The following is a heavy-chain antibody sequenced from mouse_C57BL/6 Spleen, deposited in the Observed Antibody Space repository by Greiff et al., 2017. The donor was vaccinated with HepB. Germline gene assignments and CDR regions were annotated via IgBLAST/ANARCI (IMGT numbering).Heavy chain of an antibody. D-gene: IGHD1-1*01. CDR3: ARKGDYGSSPRAMDY. CDR2: IWSGGST. J-gene: IGHJ4*01. CDR1: GFSLTCYG. V-gene: IGHV2-2*01. Sequence: QVQLQQSGPGLVQPSQSLSITCTVSGFSLTCYGVHWVRQSPGKGLEWLGVIWSGGSTDYNAAFISRLSISKDNSKSQVFFKMNSRQADDTAIYYCARKGDYGSSPRAMDYWGQGTSVTVSS.